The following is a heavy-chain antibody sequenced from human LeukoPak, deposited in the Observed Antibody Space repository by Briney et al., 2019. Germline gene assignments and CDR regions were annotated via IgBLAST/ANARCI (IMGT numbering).Heavy chain of an antibody. J-gene: IGHJ4*02. CDR3: ARHDFWTGYYAY. CDR2: IYHSGST. D-gene: IGHD3/OR15-3a*01. Sequence: SETLSLTCTVSGGSTRSTSYYWAWIRQPPGKGLEWIGTIYHSGSTYYNPSLKSRVTISLDTSKNQFSLELSSVTAADTTVYYCARHDFWTGYYAYWGQGTLVTVSS. CDR1: GGSTRSTSYY. V-gene: IGHV4-39*01.